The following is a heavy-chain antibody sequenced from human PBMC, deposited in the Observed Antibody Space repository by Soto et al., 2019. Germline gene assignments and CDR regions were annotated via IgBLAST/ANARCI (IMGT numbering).Heavy chain of an antibody. CDR1: GFTVSSNY. CDR2: IYSGGST. CDR3: ARDDRRWDFDY. Sequence: GGSLRLSCAASGFTVSSNYMSWVRQAPGKGLEWVSVIYSGGSTYYADSVKGRFTISRDNSKNTLYLQMNSLRAEDTAVYYCARDDRRWDFDYWGQGTLVTVSS. V-gene: IGHV3-66*01. J-gene: IGHJ4*02. D-gene: IGHD1-26*01.